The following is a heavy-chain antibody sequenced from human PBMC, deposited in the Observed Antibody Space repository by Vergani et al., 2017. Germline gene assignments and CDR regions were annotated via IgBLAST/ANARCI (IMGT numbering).Heavy chain of an antibody. D-gene: IGHD5-12*01. V-gene: IGHV3-9*01. CDR1: GITFWKFG. Sequence: EVDLVESGGGLAQPGGSLRLSCEASGITFWKFGMHWVRQGPGKGLEWVSGISWNSGAVDYADSVRSRITISRDNAKNSLFLEMNSLRFEDTAVYFCTKGSVYYHDSAGHGYDPDTGFDRWGQGTLVTVSS. J-gene: IGHJ3*01. CDR2: ISWNSGAV. CDR3: TKGSVYYHDSAGHGYDPDTGFDR.